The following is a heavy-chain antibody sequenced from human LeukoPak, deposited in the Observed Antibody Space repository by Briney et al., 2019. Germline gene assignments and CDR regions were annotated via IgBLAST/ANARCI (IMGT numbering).Heavy chain of an antibody. CDR3: GVAATRGPYSFDI. V-gene: IGHV4-59*08. J-gene: IGHJ3*02. D-gene: IGHD2-15*01. Sequence: SETLSLTCTVSGGSTSSYYWSWIRQPPGKGLEWIGDISYSGSTNYNPSLKSRVTISVDTSKNQFSLKLSSVTAADAAAYYCGVAATRGPYSFDIWGQGTMVTVSS. CDR2: ISYSGST. CDR1: GGSTSSYY.